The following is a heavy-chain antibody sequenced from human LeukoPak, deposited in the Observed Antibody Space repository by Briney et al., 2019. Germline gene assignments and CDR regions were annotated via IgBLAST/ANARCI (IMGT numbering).Heavy chain of an antibody. CDR3: ARDKTYSSSWLPYYFDY. J-gene: IGHJ4*02. CDR1: GFTFSSYS. CDR2: ISSSSSYI. D-gene: IGHD6-13*01. Sequence: GGSLRLSCAASGFTFSSYSMNWVRRAPGKGLEWVSSISSSSSYIYYADSVKGRFTISRDNAKNSLYLQMNSLRAEDTAVYYCARDKTYSSSWLPYYFDYWGQGTLVTVSS. V-gene: IGHV3-21*01.